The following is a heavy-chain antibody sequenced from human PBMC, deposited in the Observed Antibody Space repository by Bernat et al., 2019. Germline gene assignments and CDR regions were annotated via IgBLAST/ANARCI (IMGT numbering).Heavy chain of an antibody. CDR1: GFTFSSYS. CDR3: ARDAALAAAGVYYYYGMDV. Sequence: EVQLVESGGGLVKPGGSLRLSCAASGFTFSSYSMNWVRQAPGKGLEWVSSISSSSSYLYYADSVKGRFTISRDNAKNSLYLQMNSLRAEDTAVYYCARDAALAAAGVYYYYGMDVWGQWTTVTVS. J-gene: IGHJ6*02. CDR2: ISSSSSYL. V-gene: IGHV3-21*01. D-gene: IGHD6-13*01.